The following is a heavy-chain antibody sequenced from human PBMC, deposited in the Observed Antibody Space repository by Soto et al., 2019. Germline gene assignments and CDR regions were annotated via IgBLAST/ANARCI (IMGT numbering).Heavy chain of an antibody. Sequence: PGGSLRLSCAASGFTFSSYWMHWVRQAPGKGLVWVSRINSDGSSTSYADSVKGRFTISRDNAKNTLYLQMNSLRAEDTAVYYCARVSPTDDSSGYYHFDYWGQGTLVTVSS. CDR2: INSDGSST. D-gene: IGHD3-22*01. CDR3: ARVSPTDDSSGYYHFDY. CDR1: GFTFSSYW. V-gene: IGHV3-74*01. J-gene: IGHJ4*02.